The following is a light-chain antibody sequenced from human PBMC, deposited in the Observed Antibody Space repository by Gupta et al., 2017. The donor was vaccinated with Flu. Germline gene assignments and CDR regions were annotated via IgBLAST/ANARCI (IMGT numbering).Light chain of an antibody. V-gene: IGLV3-1*01. J-gene: IGLJ2*01. CDR2: QDI. Sequence: SPGQTATSTCSGDRLGDKYTSWYQQKPGQSPVVIIYQDIRRPSDIPGRFSGSNSGNTATLTITGTQSVDEADYYCQAWDTTYAIFGGGTKLTVL. CDR1: RLGDKY. CDR3: QAWDTTYAI.